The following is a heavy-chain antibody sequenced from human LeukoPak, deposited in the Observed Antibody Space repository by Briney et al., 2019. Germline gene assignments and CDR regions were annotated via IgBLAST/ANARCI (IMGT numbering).Heavy chain of an antibody. V-gene: IGHV3-43*01. J-gene: IGHJ4*02. D-gene: IGHD1-1*01. CDR1: GFTFGDYT. Sequence: PGGSLRLSCAASGFTFGDYTMHWVRQFPGKGLEWLSLISWDGGKTNYGNSVKGRFTVSRDNSKNSLFLQMNSLKIDDSGYYYCTTGMFDFWGQGTLVTVSS. CDR3: TTGMFDF. CDR2: ISWDGGKT.